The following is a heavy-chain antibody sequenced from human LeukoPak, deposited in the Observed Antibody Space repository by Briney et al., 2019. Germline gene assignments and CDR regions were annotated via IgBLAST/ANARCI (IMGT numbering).Heavy chain of an antibody. CDR3: ERLWEPNGSGTYFFDY. CDR2: IYHTGNT. D-gene: IGHD1-26*01. V-gene: IGHV4-39*02. J-gene: IGHJ4*02. CDR1: GGSVSCNSFY. Sequence: PSETLSLTCTVSGGSVSCNSFYWAWIRQAPGKGLEWNGNIYHTGNTYYNPSLKSRVTIFVDTSKNYYSLKLTSVTAADTAVYYCERLWEPNGSGTYFFDYWGQGALVTVSS.